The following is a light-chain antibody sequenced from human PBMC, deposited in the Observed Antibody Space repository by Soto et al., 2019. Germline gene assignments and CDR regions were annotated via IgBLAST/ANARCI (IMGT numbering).Light chain of an antibody. Sequence: DIQMTQSPSTLSASVGDRVTITCRASQSIDTWLAWYQQKPGKAPKVLIYKASSLESGVPSRFSGGGSGNECTLTISSLQPDYFATYYCQQYSIYPWTFGQGTKVELK. CDR2: KAS. V-gene: IGKV1-5*03. J-gene: IGKJ1*01. CDR1: QSIDTW. CDR3: QQYSIYPWT.